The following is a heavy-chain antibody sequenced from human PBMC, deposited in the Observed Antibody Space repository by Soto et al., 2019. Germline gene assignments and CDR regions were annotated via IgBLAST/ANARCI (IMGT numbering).Heavy chain of an antibody. V-gene: IGHV4-59*01. Sequence: SETLSLTCTVSGGSISSYYWSWIRQPPGKGLEWIGYIYYSGSTNYNPSLKSRVTISVDTSKNQFSLKLSSVTAADTAVYYCARGYLFWNDGGHTLHAFDIWGQGTMVTVSS. J-gene: IGHJ3*02. CDR3: ARGYLFWNDGGHTLHAFDI. CDR1: GGSISSYY. CDR2: IYYSGST. D-gene: IGHD1-1*01.